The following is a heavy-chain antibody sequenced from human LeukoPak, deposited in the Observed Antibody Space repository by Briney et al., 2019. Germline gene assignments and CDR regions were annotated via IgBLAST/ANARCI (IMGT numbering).Heavy chain of an antibody. Sequence: GGSLRLSCPASGFILSSNYMNWVRQAPGTGLEWVSFILTDSNGGGTYYADSVKGRFTISRDDAKNSLYLQMSNLRAEDTAVYFCARGGGLDVWGQGATVTVSS. D-gene: IGHD3-16*01. CDR3: ARGGGLDV. CDR2: ILTDSNGGGT. V-gene: IGHV3-53*01. J-gene: IGHJ6*02. CDR1: GFILSSNY.